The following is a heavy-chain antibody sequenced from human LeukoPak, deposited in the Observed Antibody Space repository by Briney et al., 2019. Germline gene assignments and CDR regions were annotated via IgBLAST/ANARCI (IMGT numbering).Heavy chain of an antibody. CDR2: IYYSGST. V-gene: IGHV4-31*03. CDR1: GGSVSSGGYY. CDR3: ARSAAGYPSYFDY. D-gene: IGHD6-13*01. J-gene: IGHJ4*02. Sequence: PSETLSLTCTVSGGSVSSGGYYWSWIRLHPGKGLEWIGYIYYSGSTYYNPSLKSRVTISVDTSKNQFSLKLSSVTAADTAVYYCARSAAGYPSYFDYWGQGTLVTVSS.